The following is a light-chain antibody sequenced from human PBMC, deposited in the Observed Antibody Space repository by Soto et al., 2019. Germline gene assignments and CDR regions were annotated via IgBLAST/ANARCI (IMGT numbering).Light chain of an antibody. Sequence: ALTQPASVSGSPGQSITISCTGTSSDIGVYNHVSWYQQHPGKAPKLMIYDVSNRPSGVSNRFSGSKSGNTASLTISGLQPEDEADYYCSSFTSTSTNYVFGTGTKVTVL. J-gene: IGLJ1*01. CDR2: DVS. CDR1: SSDIGVYNH. V-gene: IGLV2-14*01. CDR3: SSFTSTSTNYV.